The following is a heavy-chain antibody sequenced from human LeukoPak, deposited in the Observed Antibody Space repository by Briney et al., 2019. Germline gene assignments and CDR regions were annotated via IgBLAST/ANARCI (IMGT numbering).Heavy chain of an antibody. CDR2: IFASGST. CDR3: ARASDGAAQFDP. V-gene: IGHV4-4*07. Sequence: SETLSLTCTVSGSSISSYHWSWIRQPAGKGLEWIGHIFASGSTNYNPSLKSRATISVDKSKNQFSLKLSSVTAADTAVYYCARASDGAAQFDPWGQGTLVTVSS. D-gene: IGHD6-13*01. J-gene: IGHJ5*02. CDR1: GSSISSYH.